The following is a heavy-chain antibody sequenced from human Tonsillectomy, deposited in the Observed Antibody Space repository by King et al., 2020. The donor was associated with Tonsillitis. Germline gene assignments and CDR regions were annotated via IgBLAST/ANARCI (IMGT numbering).Heavy chain of an antibody. J-gene: IGHJ5*02. V-gene: IGHV1-2*02. CDR3: AREGVAANDVNCFDP. D-gene: IGHD6-13*01. CDR1: GYTFTDYY. Sequence: QLVQSGAEVEKPGASVKVSCKPSGYTFTDYYIHWVRQAPGQGLEWMGWINPNSGGTNSAQKFQGRVTLTRDTSISTAYMELSRLRSDDTAVYYCAREGVAANDVNCFDPWGQGTLVTVSS. CDR2: INPNSGGT.